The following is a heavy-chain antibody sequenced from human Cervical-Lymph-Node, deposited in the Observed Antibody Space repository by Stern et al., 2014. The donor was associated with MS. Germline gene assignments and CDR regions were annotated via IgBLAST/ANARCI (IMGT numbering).Heavy chain of an antibody. D-gene: IGHD3-10*01. CDR1: SSGGFY. V-gene: IGHV4-31*02. CDR3: ARDYYGTGHFDF. J-gene: IGHJ4*02. Sequence: SSGGFYWSWIRQHPGKGLEWIGYIYYSGSTYYNPSLKSRATISVDTSKNQFSLKLTSVTAADTAVYYCARDYYGTGHFDFWGQGTLVTVSS. CDR2: IYYSGST.